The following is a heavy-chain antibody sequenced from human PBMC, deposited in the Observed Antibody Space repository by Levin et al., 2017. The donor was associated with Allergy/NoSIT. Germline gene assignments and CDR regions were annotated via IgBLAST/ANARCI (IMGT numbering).Heavy chain of an antibody. CDR2: ITGDGTIT. CDR3: GRDGDGDYPIDY. D-gene: IGHD4-17*01. J-gene: IGHJ4*02. CDR1: GFTVTNYW. V-gene: IGHV3-74*01. Sequence: ASVKVSCAVSGFTVTNYWMHWVRQAPGKGLAWVSRITGDGTITSYADSVKGRFTISRDTAKNTLYLQMDSLRVDDTAVYYCGRDGDGDYPIDYWGQGILVTVSS.